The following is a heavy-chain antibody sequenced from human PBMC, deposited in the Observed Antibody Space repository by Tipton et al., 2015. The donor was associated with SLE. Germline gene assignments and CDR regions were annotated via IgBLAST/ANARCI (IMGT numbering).Heavy chain of an antibody. CDR1: GYTFTNYA. CDR2: INPGSGTT. V-gene: IGHV1-46*01. D-gene: IGHD6-13*01. J-gene: IGHJ4*02. Sequence: QSGAEVKKPGASVKVSCKASGYTFTNYAIHWVRQAPGQRLEWMGIINPGSGTTTYAQKFQGRVTKTRDTSTTTVYVELSSLRSEDTAIYYCARGRRAAAGQYSDYWGQGTLVTVSS. CDR3: ARGRRAAAGQYSDY.